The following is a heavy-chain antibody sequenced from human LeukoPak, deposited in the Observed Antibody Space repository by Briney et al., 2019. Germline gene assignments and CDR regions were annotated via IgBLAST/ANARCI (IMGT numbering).Heavy chain of an antibody. Sequence: SVTLSLTCTVSGFSISSGSYYWSWIRQPAGKGLEWIGRIYTSGSTNYNPSLKSRVTISVDTSKNQFSLKLSSVTAADTAVYYCARCTYSNYVSFDYWGQGTLVTVSS. J-gene: IGHJ4*02. V-gene: IGHV4-61*02. D-gene: IGHD4-11*01. CDR1: GFSISSGSYY. CDR3: ARCTYSNYVSFDY. CDR2: IYTSGST.